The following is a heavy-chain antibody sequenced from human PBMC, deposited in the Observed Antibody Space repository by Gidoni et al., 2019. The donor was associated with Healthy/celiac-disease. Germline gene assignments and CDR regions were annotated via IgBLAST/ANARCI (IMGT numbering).Heavy chain of an antibody. CDR1: GGSISSSSYY. CDR3: ARHPREKYYYDSSGYVDY. Sequence: QLQLQESGPGLVKPSETLSLTCTVSGGSISSSSYYWGWIRQPPGKGLEWIGSIYYSGSTYYNPSLKSRVTISVDTSKNQFSLKLSSVTAADTAVYYCARHPREKYYYDSSGYVDYWGQGTLVTVSS. V-gene: IGHV4-39*01. D-gene: IGHD3-22*01. CDR2: IYYSGST. J-gene: IGHJ4*02.